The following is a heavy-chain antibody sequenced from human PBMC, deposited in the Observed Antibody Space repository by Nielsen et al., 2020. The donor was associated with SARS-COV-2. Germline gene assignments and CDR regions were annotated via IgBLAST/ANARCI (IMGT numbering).Heavy chain of an antibody. Sequence: ASVKVSCKASGYTFTSYYMHWVRQAPGQGLEWMGIINPSGGSTSYAQKFQGRVTMTRDTSTSTVYMELSSLRSEDTAVYYCARDLKLVGAIRRDSPDAFDIWGQGTMVTVSS. J-gene: IGHJ3*02. CDR1: GYTFTSYY. V-gene: IGHV1-46*01. CDR2: INPSGGST. CDR3: ARDLKLVGAIRRDSPDAFDI. D-gene: IGHD1-26*01.